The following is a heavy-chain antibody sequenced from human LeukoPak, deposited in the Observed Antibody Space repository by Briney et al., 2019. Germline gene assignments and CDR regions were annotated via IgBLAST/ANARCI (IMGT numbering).Heavy chain of an antibody. CDR2: IYTSGST. CDR3: ASFSGSYSTAYRFDY. Sequence: SETLSLTCTVSGGSISSYYWSWIRQPAGKGLEWIGRIYTSGSTNYNPSLKSRVTMSVDTSKNQFSLKLSSVTAADTAVYYCASFSGSYSTAYRFDYWGQGTLVTVSS. CDR1: GGSISSYY. D-gene: IGHD1-26*01. J-gene: IGHJ4*02. V-gene: IGHV4-4*07.